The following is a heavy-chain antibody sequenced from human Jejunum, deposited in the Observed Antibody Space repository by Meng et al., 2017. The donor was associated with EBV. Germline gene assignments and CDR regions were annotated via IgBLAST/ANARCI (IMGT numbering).Heavy chain of an antibody. V-gene: IGHV3-21*02. CDR2: ISSGSSFI. CDR1: GFTFSSYS. D-gene: IGHD3-16*02. Sequence: VPLVESGGGLVTPGGSLRLSCDASGFTFSSYSMHWVRQAPGKGLEWVSYISSGSSFIYYADSVKGRFTISRDDAKNSLFLQLNSLRAEDTAVYYCVRDSSFNVHWGQGTLVTVSS. J-gene: IGHJ4*02. CDR3: VRDSSFNVH.